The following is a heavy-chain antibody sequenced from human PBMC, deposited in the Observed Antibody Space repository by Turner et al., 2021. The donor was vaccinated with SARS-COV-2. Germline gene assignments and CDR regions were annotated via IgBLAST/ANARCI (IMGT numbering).Heavy chain of an antibody. J-gene: IGHJ6*02. CDR2: IYGGGST. Sequence: EVQLVESGGGLVQPWVSLRLSCAASGFTVSSNYMSWVRQAPGKGMEWGSVIYGGGSTYYADSVKGRFTIARHNSKNTLYLQMNSLRAEDTAVYYCARDANDFWSGSYAYGMDVWGQGTTVTVSS. D-gene: IGHD3-3*01. V-gene: IGHV3-53*04. CDR3: ARDANDFWSGSYAYGMDV. CDR1: GFTVSSNY.